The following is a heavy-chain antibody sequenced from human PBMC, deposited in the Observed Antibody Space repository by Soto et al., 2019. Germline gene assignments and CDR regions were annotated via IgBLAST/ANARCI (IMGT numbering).Heavy chain of an antibody. J-gene: IGHJ4*02. Sequence: EVQLLESGGALVQPGGSLRLSCAASGFTFSNYAMAWVRQAPGTGLEWVSGISSSGGTTFYAASVKGRFTVSRDNSKNTLFLQMKSLRAEDTAIYYCARDWVEVAGKIDNGGQGTLVTVSS. D-gene: IGHD6-19*01. CDR2: ISSSGGTT. CDR3: ARDWVEVAGKIDN. V-gene: IGHV3-23*01. CDR1: GFTFSNYA.